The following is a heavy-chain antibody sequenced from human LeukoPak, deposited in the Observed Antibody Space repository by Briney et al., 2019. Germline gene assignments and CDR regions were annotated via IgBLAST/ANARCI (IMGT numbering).Heavy chain of an antibody. J-gene: IGHJ4*02. CDR1: GFTFSSYE. V-gene: IGHV3-48*03. Sequence: GGSLRLSCAASGFTFSSYEINWVRQAPGKGLEWVSYISSSGSTIYYADSVEGRFTISRDNAKNSLYLQMNSLRAEDTAVYYCARENGGYCSGGSCYSDNYFDYWGQGTLVTVSS. CDR3: ARENGGYCSGGSCYSDNYFDY. CDR2: ISSSGSTI. D-gene: IGHD2-15*01.